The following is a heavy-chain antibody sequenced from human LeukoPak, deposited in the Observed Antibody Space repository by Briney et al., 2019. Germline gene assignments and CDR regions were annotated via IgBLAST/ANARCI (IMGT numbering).Heavy chain of an antibody. Sequence: GESLKISCKGSGYSFTSYWIGWVRQMPGKGLEWMGIIYPGDSDTRYSPSFQGQVTISADKSISTAYLQWSSLKASDTAVYYCARLIVATITSGYFDYWGQGTLVTVSS. CDR3: ARLIVATITSGYFDY. J-gene: IGHJ4*02. D-gene: IGHD5-12*01. V-gene: IGHV5-51*01. CDR1: GYSFTSYW. CDR2: IYPGDSDT.